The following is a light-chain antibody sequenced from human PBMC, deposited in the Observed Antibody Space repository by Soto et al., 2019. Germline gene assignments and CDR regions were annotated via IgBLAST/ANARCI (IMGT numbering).Light chain of an antibody. J-gene: IGKJ4*01. CDR3: QQANTFPQLT. V-gene: IGKV1-12*01. CDR2: AAS. Sequence: DIQMTQSPSSVSASVGDRVTITCRASQDISVWLAWYQQKPGKAPNLLIYAASTLQSGVPSRFSGSASGTEFTLTISRLQPEDFATYYCQQANTFPQLTFGGGTKVDI. CDR1: QDISVW.